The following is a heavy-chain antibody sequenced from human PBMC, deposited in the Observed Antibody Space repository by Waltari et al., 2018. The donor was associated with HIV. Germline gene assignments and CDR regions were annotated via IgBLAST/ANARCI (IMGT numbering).Heavy chain of an antibody. Sequence: QVQLVQSGAEVKKPGSSVKVSCKASGGAFNNDAFSWVRQAPGQGREWMGGIIPIWGTTNNEQEFQGECRITADEATSTAYMDLSSLRSEDTAVYYCARVICSTTSCYDLDYYYGMDVWGQGTTVTVAS. CDR3: ARVICSTTSCYDLDYYYGMDV. CDR1: GGAFNNDA. J-gene: IGHJ6*02. CDR2: IIPIWGTT. D-gene: IGHD2-2*01. V-gene: IGHV1-69*13.